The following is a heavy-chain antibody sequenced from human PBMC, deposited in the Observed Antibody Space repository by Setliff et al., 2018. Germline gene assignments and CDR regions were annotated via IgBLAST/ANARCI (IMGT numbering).Heavy chain of an antibody. V-gene: IGHV5-51*01. J-gene: IGHJ4*02. CDR3: SRHGNVDTFDY. D-gene: IGHD5-18*01. CDR1: GYRFTTYW. Sequence: GESLKISCKGSGYRFTTYWIGWVRQMPGKGLEWMGIIYPGDSDTRYSPSFQGQVTFSADKSISTVYLQWSSLKASDTAIYYCSRHGNVDTFDYWGQGTLVTVSS. CDR2: IYPGDSDT.